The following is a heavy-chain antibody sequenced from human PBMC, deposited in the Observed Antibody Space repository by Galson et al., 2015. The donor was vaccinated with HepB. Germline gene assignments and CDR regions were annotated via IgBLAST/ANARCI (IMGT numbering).Heavy chain of an antibody. Sequence: ETLSLTCTVSGDSMSSYYWSWIRQPPGKGLEWIGHIYYSGSTTYNPSLKSRITISVDTSKNQFSLKISSVTAADAAVYYCARLTGVGFDYWGQGILVTVSS. J-gene: IGHJ4*02. CDR3: ARLTGVGFDY. D-gene: IGHD7-27*01. CDR2: IYYSGST. V-gene: IGHV4-59*08. CDR1: GDSMSSYY.